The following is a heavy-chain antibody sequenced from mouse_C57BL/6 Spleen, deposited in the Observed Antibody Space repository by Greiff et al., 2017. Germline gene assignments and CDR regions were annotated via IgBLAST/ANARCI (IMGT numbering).Heavy chain of an antibody. CDR2: IDPENGDT. CDR1: GFNIKDDY. D-gene: IGHD1-1*01. J-gene: IGHJ3*01. CDR3: TTRLTTVVATETY. Sequence: EVQLQQSGAELVRPGASVKLSCTASGFNIKDDYMHWVKQRPEQGLEWIGWIDPENGDTEYASKFQGKATITADTSSNTAYLQLSSLTSEDTAVYYCTTRLTTVVATETYWGQGTLVTVSA. V-gene: IGHV14-4*01.